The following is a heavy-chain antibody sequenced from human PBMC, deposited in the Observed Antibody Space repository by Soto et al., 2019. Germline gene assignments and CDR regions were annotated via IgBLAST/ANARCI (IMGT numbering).Heavy chain of an antibody. Sequence: EVQLVESGGGLVQPGGSLKLSCVASGFTFSGSAMHWVRQASGKGLEWVGRIRSKTNSYATAYGASVKGRFTISRDDSKNTGYLQVNSLKTEDTAVYYCTCYYDSSGYLPFDYWGQGTLVTVSS. CDR1: GFTFSGSA. CDR3: TCYYDSSGYLPFDY. D-gene: IGHD3-22*01. V-gene: IGHV3-73*01. J-gene: IGHJ4*02. CDR2: IRSKTNSYAT.